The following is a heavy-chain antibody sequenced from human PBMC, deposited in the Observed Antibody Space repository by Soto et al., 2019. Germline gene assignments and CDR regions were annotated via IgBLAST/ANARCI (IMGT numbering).Heavy chain of an antibody. CDR1: GFNFSNYW. D-gene: IGHD6-19*01. Sequence: RGSLRLSCAASGFNFSNYWMRWVRQAPGKGLEWVADIKSDGSAKNYVDSLKGRFTISRDNAKNSVYLQMNGLRAEDTAVYYCARGGWYAFDFWGQGTLVTVSS. CDR2: IKSDGSAK. J-gene: IGHJ4*02. V-gene: IGHV3-7*01. CDR3: ARGGWYAFDF.